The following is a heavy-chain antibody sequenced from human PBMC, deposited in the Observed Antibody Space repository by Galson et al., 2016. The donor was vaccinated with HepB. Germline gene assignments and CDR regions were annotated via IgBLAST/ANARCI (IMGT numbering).Heavy chain of an antibody. D-gene: IGHD6-6*01. CDR2: ISGSGVTT. CDR3: ARDPGEVATRPSYFDS. CDR1: GFTFCDYY. V-gene: IGHV3-11*01. J-gene: IGHJ4*02. Sequence: SLRLSCAASGFTFCDYYMSWIRQAPGKGLEWISFISGSGVTTFYADSVTGRFTISRDNAKNSLYLQMNNLTAEDTAVYYCARDPGEVATRPSYFDSWGQGALVTVSS.